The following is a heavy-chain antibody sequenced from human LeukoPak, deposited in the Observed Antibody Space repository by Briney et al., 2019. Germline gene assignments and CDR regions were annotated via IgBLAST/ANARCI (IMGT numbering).Heavy chain of an antibody. D-gene: IGHD3-10*01. J-gene: IGHJ4*02. CDR2: ISGSGGST. CDR3: AKAPDYYGSGTRFDY. Sequence: PGGSLRLSCAASGFTFSSYGMSWVRQAPGKGLEWVSAISGSGGSTYYADSVKGRFTISRDNSKNTLYLQMNSLRAEDTAVYYCAKAPDYYGSGTRFDYWGQGTLVTVSS. CDR1: GFTFSSYG. V-gene: IGHV3-23*01.